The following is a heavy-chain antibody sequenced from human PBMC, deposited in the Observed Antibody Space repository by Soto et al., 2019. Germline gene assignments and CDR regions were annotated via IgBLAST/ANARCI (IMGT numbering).Heavy chain of an antibody. CDR3: ARGSITMVRGVIIRTGYYMDV. CDR1: GGSFSGYY. Sequence: SETLSLTCAVYGGSFSGYYWSWIRQPPGKGLEWIGEINHSGSTNYNPSLKSRVTISVDTSKNQFSLKLSSVTAADTAVYYCARGSITMVRGVIIRTGYYMDVWGKGTTVTVSS. V-gene: IGHV4-34*01. J-gene: IGHJ6*03. CDR2: INHSGST. D-gene: IGHD3-10*01.